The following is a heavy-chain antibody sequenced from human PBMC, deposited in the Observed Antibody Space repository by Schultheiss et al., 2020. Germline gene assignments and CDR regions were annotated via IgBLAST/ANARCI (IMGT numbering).Heavy chain of an antibody. CDR2: INHSGST. Sequence: SQTLSLTCAVYGGSFSGYYWSWIRQPPGKGLEWIGEINHSGSTNYNPSLKSRVTISVDTSKNQFSLKLSSVTAADTAVYYCARGPEDYFDYWGRGTPVTVSS. CDR1: GGSFSGYY. J-gene: IGHJ4*02. V-gene: IGHV4-34*01. CDR3: ARGPEDYFDY.